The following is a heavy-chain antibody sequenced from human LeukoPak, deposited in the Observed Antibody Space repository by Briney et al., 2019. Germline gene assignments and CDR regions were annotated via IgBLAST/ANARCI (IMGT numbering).Heavy chain of an antibody. CDR2: ISASDGHT. D-gene: IGHD2-21*01. CDR3: ARDQHTGSQKISDY. J-gene: IGHJ4*02. V-gene: IGHV1-18*04. CDR1: GYTFTSYF. Sequence: AAVKVSCKASGYTFTSYFMYWVRQAPGQGLEWMGWISASDGHTNNAQKFQGRLTMTTDTSTSTAYMELRSLRSDDTAVYFCARDQHTGSQKISDYWGQGTLVTVSS.